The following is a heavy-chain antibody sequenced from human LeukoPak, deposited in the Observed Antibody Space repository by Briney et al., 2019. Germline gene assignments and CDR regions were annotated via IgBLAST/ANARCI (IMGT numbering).Heavy chain of an antibody. CDR3: ARDPGGYYDSSGYYSHVGYFDY. V-gene: IGHV4-59*01. CDR2: VHYSGST. J-gene: IGHJ4*02. CDR1: GGSISDYY. Sequence: SETLSLTCTVSGGSISDYYWNWIRQPPGKGLEWIGYVHYSGSTNYNPSLKSRVTISVDTSKNQFSLKLSSVTAADTAVYYCARDPGGYYDSSGYYSHVGYFDYWGQGTLVTVSS. D-gene: IGHD3-22*01.